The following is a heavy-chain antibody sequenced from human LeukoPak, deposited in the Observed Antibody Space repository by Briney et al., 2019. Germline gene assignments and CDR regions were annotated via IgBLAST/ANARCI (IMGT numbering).Heavy chain of an antibody. J-gene: IGHJ4*02. CDR1: GGSISSSSYY. D-gene: IGHD3-10*01. CDR3: ATPGGGSGIY. CDR2: IYYSGST. Sequence: PSETLSLTCTVSGGSISSSSYYWGWIRQPPGKGLEWIGSIYYSGSTYYNPSLKSRVTVSVDTSKNQFSLKLSSVTAADTAVYYCATPGGGSGIYWGQGTLVTVSS. V-gene: IGHV4-39*07.